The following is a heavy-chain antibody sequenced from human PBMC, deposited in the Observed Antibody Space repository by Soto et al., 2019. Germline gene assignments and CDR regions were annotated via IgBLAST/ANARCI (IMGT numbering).Heavy chain of an antibody. Sequence: EVQLLESGGGLVQPGGSLRLSCAASGFTFSSYAMSWVRQAPGKGLEWVSAIXXSGXSTYYADSVKGRFTISRDNXXXXXXXXXXXXXXXXXXXXXXXXXXXGVWGQGTTVTVSS. J-gene: IGHJ6*02. V-gene: IGHV3-23*01. CDR3: XXXXXGV. CDR1: GFTFSSYA. CDR2: IXXSGXST.